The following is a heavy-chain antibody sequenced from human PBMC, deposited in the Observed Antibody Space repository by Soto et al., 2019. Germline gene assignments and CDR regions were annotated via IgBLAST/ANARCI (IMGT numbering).Heavy chain of an antibody. CDR2: IYWDDDK. CDR1: GFSLTTSGVG. V-gene: IGHV2-5*02. Sequence: SGPTLVNPTQTLTLTCTFSGFSLTTSGVGVGWIRQPPGKALEWLAPIYWDDDKRYSPSLKSRLTITKDTSKNQVVLTMTNMDAVDTATYYCAHRRDSSVYFDHWGQGTRVTVSS. CDR3: AHRRDSSVYFDH. D-gene: IGHD3-22*01. J-gene: IGHJ4*02.